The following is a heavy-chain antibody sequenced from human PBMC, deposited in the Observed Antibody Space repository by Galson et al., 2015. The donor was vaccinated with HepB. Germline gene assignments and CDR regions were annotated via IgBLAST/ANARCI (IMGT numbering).Heavy chain of an antibody. Sequence: LSCAASGFTFNTYAMTWVRQAPGKGLEGVSSISGSGGSTYYAASVKGRSTISRDNSKNTLYLQMNSLRADDTAIYYCAKDFDSATVTYTVGLTPHSWDQGTPVTVSS. D-gene: IGHD4-17*01. V-gene: IGHV3-23*01. CDR2: ISGSGGST. CDR3: AKDFDSATVTYTVGLTPHS. CDR1: GFTFNTYA. J-gene: IGHJ4*02.